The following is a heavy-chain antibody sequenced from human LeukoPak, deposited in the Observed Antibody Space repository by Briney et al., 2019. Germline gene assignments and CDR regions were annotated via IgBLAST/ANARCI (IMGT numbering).Heavy chain of an antibody. Sequence: SETLSLTCTVSGGSISSSSYYWGWIRQPPGKGLEWIGSIYYSGSTYYNPSLKSRVTISVDTSKNQFSLKLSSVTAADTAVYYCARHHEWFGESNYYYYMVVGGEGTMVTVSS. CDR3: ARHHEWFGESNYYYYMVV. V-gene: IGHV4-39*01. D-gene: IGHD3-10*01. CDR2: IYYSGST. CDR1: GGSISSSSYY. J-gene: IGHJ6*03.